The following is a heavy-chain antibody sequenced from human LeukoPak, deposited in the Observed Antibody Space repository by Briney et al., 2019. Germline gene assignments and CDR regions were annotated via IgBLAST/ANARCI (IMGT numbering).Heavy chain of an antibody. CDR1: GFTFSSYS. Sequence: PGGSLRLSCAASGFTFSSYSMNWVRQAPGKGLEWVSSISSSSSYIYYADPVKGQFTISRDNAKNSLYLQMNSLRAEDTAVYYCARDRGGGSGLDYWGQGTPVTVSS. D-gene: IGHD6-19*01. CDR3: ARDRGGGSGLDY. CDR2: ISSSSSYI. V-gene: IGHV3-21*01. J-gene: IGHJ4*02.